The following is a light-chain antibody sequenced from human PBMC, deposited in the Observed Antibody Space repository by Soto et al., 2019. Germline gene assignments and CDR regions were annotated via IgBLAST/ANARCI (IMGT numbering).Light chain of an antibody. Sequence: DIVMTQSPLSLPVTPGEPASISCRSSQSLLHSNGYNYLDWYLQKPGQSPQLLIYLGSNRASGVPDRLSGSGSGTDFTLKISRVEAEDVGVYYCMQALQTPPTFGQGTEVEIK. CDR3: MQALQTPPT. J-gene: IGKJ1*01. CDR2: LGS. CDR1: QSLLHSNGYNY. V-gene: IGKV2-28*01.